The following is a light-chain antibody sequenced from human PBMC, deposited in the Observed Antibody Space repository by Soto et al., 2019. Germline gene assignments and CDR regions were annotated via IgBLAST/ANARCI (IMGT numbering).Light chain of an antibody. CDR3: QQYGSSPT. CDR2: GAS. J-gene: IGKJ4*01. V-gene: IGKV3-20*01. CDR1: QSVSSS. Sequence: EIVMTQSPATLSVSPGERATLSCRASQSVSSSLAWYQQKPGQAPRLLIFGASTRATGIPDRFSGSGSGTDFTLTISRLEPEDFAVYYCQQYGSSPTFGGGTKVDI.